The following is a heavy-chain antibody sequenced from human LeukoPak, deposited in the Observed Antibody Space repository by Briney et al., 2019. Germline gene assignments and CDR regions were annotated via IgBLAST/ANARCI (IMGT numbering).Heavy chain of an antibody. CDR1: GGSFSGYY. D-gene: IGHD2-15*01. CDR3: ARGPRWFLFGGAFDI. J-gene: IGHJ3*02. CDR2: INHSGST. V-gene: IGHV4-34*01. Sequence: PSETLSLTCAVYGGSFSGYYWSWIRQPPGKGLEWIGEINHSGSTNYNPSLKSRVTISVDTSKNQFSLKLSSVTAADTAVYYCARGPRWFLFGGAFDIWGQGTMVTVSS.